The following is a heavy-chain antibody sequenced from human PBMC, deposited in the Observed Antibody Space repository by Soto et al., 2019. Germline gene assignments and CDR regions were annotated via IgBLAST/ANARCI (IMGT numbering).Heavy chain of an antibody. V-gene: IGHV4-30-2*01. CDR2: IYHSGST. D-gene: IGHD6-13*01. CDR3: ARDGAAAGAPHYGMDV. CDR1: GGSISSGGYS. J-gene: IGHJ6*02. Sequence: TLSLTCAVSGGSISSGGYSWSWIRQPPGKGLEWIGYIYHSGSTYYNPSLKSRVTISVDRSKNQFSLKLSSVTAADTAVYYCARDGAAAGAPHYGMDVWGQGTTVTVSS.